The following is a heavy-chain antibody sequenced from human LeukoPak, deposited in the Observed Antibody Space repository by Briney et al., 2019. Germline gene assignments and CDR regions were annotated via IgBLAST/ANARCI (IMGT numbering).Heavy chain of an antibody. CDR3: ARDSEVVPAAKLDV. CDR1: GYTFTSYG. Sequence: ASVKVSCKASGYTFTSYGISWVRQAPGQGLEWMGWISAYNGNTNYAQKLQGRVTMTTDTSTSTAYMELRSLRSDDTAVYHCARDSEVVPAAKLDVWGKGTTVTVSS. J-gene: IGHJ6*04. V-gene: IGHV1-18*01. CDR2: ISAYNGNT. D-gene: IGHD2-2*01.